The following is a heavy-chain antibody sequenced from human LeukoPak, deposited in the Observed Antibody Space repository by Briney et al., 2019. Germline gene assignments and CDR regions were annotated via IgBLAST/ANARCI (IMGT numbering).Heavy chain of an antibody. CDR2: INHSGST. CDR1: GVSFSGYY. CDR3: ARSRILGYYFDY. D-gene: IGHD2-21*01. J-gene: IGHJ4*02. Sequence: SETLSLTCAVYGVSFSGYYWSWIRQPPGKGLEWIGEINHSGSTNYNPSLKSRVTISVDTSKNQFSLKLSSVTAADTAVYYCARSRILGYYFDYWGQGTLVTVSS. V-gene: IGHV4-34*01.